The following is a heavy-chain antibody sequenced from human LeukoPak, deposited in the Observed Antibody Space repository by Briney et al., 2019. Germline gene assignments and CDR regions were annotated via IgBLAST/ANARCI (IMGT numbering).Heavy chain of an antibody. J-gene: IGHJ6*02. CDR1: GXTFSSYA. Sequence: GGSLRLSCAASGXTFSSYAMSWVRQAPGKGLEWVSAISGSGSGTYYADSVKGRFTISRDNSKNTQYLQMSSLRVEDTAVYYCAKEHVRGYFYYSGMDVWGQGTTVTVSS. CDR3: AKEHVRGYFYYSGMDV. V-gene: IGHV3-23*01. CDR2: ISGSGSGT.